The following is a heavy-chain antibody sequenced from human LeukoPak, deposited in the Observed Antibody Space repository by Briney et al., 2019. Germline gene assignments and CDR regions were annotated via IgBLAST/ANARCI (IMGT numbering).Heavy chain of an antibody. D-gene: IGHD6-13*01. CDR1: GFTFSSYS. V-gene: IGHV3-21*01. CDR2: ISSSSSYI. Sequence: GGSLRLSCAASGFTFSSYSMNWVRQAPGKGLEWVSSISSSSSYIYCADSVKGRFTISRDNAKNSLYLQMNSLRAEDTAVYYCARDLTAAPLGYWGQGTLVTVSS. CDR3: ARDLTAAPLGY. J-gene: IGHJ4*02.